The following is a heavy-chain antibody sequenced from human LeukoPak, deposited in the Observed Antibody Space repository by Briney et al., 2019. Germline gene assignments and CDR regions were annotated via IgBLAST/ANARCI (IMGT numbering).Heavy chain of an antibody. CDR3: ARGSLRDRFDY. CDR2: IYYSGST. V-gene: IGHV4-59*12. Sequence: PSETLSLTCTVSGGSISSYYWSWIRQPPGKGLEWIGYIYYSGSTNYNPSLKSRVTMSVDTSKNQFSLKLSSATAADTAVYYCARGSLRDRFDYWGQGTLVTVSS. CDR1: GGSISSYY. D-gene: IGHD4-17*01. J-gene: IGHJ4*02.